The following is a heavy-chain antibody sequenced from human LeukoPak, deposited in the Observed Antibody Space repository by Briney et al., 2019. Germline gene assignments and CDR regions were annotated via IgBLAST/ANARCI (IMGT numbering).Heavy chain of an antibody. CDR3: ATFRGGYNRNYYYMDV. J-gene: IGHJ6*03. CDR1: GGSISSYY. V-gene: IGHV4-4*07. Sequence: PSETLSLTCTVSGGSISSYYWSWIRQPAGKGLEWIGRIYTSGSTNYNPSLKSRVTMSVDTSKNQFSLKLSSVTAADTAVYYCATFRGGYNRNYYYMDVWGKGTTVTVSS. D-gene: IGHD5-24*01. CDR2: IYTSGST.